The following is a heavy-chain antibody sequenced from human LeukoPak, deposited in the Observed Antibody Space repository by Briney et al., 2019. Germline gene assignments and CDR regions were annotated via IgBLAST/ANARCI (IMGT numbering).Heavy chain of an antibody. CDR1: GYTFTDYY. J-gene: IGHJ6*02. D-gene: IGHD6-13*01. CDR3: ARHRVSGSSLNYYYGMDV. V-gene: IGHV1-2*02. CDR2: INPDSGYT. Sequence: GASVTVSCKTSGYTFTDYYIHWARQAPGQGLEWMGWINPDSGYTNYAQKFQGRVTMTRDTSISTAYLQWSSLEASDTAMYYCARHRVSGSSLNYYYGMDVWSQGTTVTVSS.